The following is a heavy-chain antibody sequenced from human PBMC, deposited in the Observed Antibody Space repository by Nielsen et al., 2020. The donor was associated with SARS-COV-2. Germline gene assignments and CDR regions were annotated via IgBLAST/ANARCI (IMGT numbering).Heavy chain of an antibody. CDR3: ARDAAYSRFDY. CDR2: INEDGSVV. Sequence: GSLRLSCAASGLIFSSSWMVWVSQAPGKGLEWVANINEDGSVVNYVDSVKGRFTISRDNAGKSLYLQMNSLRAEDTAVYYCARDAAYSRFDYWGQGTLVTVSS. J-gene: IGHJ4*02. CDR1: GLIFSSSW. V-gene: IGHV3-7*05. D-gene: IGHD4-11*01.